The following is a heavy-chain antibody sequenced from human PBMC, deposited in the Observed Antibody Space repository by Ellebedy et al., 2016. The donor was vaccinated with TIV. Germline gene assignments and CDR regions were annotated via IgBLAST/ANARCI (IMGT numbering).Heavy chain of an antibody. Sequence: PGGSLRLSCAASGFMFNSYSLSWVRQAPGKGLEWVSSITSRSSYIYYADSVKCRFTISRDNAKNSLYLQMNSLRVEDTAVYYCARAGGAVTGTGYGMDVWGQGTTVTVSS. D-gene: IGHD6-19*01. CDR1: GFMFNSYS. CDR2: ITSRSSYI. V-gene: IGHV3-21*01. CDR3: ARAGGAVTGTGYGMDV. J-gene: IGHJ6*02.